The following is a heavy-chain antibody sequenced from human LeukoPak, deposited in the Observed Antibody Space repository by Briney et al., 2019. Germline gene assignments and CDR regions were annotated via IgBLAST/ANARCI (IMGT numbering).Heavy chain of an antibody. CDR2: ISHSGSI. Sequence: SETLSLTCAVSSYSISSGNWWSWVRQPPGKGLEWIGEISHSGSINYTPSLKSRVTISVDKSNNYLSLRLSSVTAADTAVYYCARRSYGSGSYYNVGGRVFDYWGQGTLVTVSS. J-gene: IGHJ4*02. D-gene: IGHD3-10*01. CDR1: SYSISSGNW. V-gene: IGHV4-4*02. CDR3: ARRSYGSGSYYNVGGRVFDY.